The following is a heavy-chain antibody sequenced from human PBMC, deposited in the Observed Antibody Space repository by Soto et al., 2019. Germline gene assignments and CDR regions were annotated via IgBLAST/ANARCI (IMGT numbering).Heavy chain of an antibody. J-gene: IGHJ4*02. CDR2: ISYDGSNK. CDR3: ARTSYDSSGYYSGLDY. V-gene: IGHV3-30-3*01. D-gene: IGHD3-22*01. Sequence: QVQLAESGGGVVQPGRSLRLSCAASGFTFSSYAMHWVRQAPGKGLEWVAVISYDGSNKYYADSVKGRFTISRDNSKNTLYLQMNSLRAEDTAVYYCARTSYDSSGYYSGLDYWGQGTLVTVSS. CDR1: GFTFSSYA.